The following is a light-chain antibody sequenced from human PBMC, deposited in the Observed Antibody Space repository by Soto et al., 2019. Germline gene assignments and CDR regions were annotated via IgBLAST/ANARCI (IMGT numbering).Light chain of an antibody. CDR1: QSVNSN. CDR3: QQYNNFPPS. CDR2: GAS. J-gene: IGKJ3*01. V-gene: IGKV3-15*01. Sequence: ERVMTQSLDTLSVSPRERANLSCRASQSVNSNLACYQQKPGQAPRLLISGASTRATGIPARFSGSWSGKECTLTVGSLQSDAFAVYFCQQYNNFPPSLGPGTKVNVE.